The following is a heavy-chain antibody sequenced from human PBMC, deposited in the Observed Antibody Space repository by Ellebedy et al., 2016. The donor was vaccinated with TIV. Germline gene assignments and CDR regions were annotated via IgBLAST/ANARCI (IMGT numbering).Heavy chain of an antibody. CDR1: RVTFRSYW. D-gene: IGHD3-3*01. CDR2: INNDGSST. CDR3: AGDLDV. V-gene: IGHV3-74*01. Sequence: LSLTCAASRVTFRSYWMHWVRQAPGEGLVWVARINNDGSSTNYADSVKGRFTISRDNAESILYLQMNSLRVEDTAMYYCAGDLDVWGQGILVTVSS. J-gene: IGHJ4*02.